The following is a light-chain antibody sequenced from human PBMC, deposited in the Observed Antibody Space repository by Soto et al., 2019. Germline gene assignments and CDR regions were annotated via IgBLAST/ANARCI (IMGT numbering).Light chain of an antibody. CDR3: MQSTRLHST. J-gene: IGKJ5*01. CDR2: EVS. CDR1: QSLLHITGETF. Sequence: DVVMTQTPLSLSVAPGQPSSISCKSSQSLLHITGETFLFWYLQKPGHSPQLLIYEVSTRVSGVPDRFSGSRSGRYYTLDISRVESADLDIEYGMQSTRLHSTFVQGTRL. V-gene: IGKV2D-29*02.